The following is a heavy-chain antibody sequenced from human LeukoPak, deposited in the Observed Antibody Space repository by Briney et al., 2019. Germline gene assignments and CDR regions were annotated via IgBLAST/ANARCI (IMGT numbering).Heavy chain of an antibody. V-gene: IGHV3-49*04. CDR3: TRNRYSYYFDY. CDR2: IRSKAYGGTT. Sequence: GGSLRLSCTTSGFTFGDYAMSWVRQAPGEGLEWVGFIRSKAYGGTTQYAASVKGRFTILRDDSKSIAYLQMNSLKTEDTAVYYCTRNRYSYYFDYWGQGTLVTVSS. CDR1: GFTFGDYA. D-gene: IGHD5-18*01. J-gene: IGHJ4*02.